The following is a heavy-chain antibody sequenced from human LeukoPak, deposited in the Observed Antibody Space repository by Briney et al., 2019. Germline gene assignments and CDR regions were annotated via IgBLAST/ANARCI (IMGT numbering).Heavy chain of an antibody. Sequence: GRSLRLSCAASGFTFDDYAMHWVGQAQGKGLEWVSGISWNSGSIGYADSVKGRFTISRDNAKNSLYLQMNSLRAEDMALYYCAKDIASSADGIDYWGQGTLVTVSS. CDR1: GFTFDDYA. CDR3: AKDIASSADGIDY. CDR2: ISWNSGSI. J-gene: IGHJ4*02. V-gene: IGHV3-9*03.